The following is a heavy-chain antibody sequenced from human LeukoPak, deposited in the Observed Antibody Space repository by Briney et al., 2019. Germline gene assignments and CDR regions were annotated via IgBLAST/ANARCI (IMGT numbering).Heavy chain of an antibody. D-gene: IGHD3-22*01. J-gene: IGHJ6*03. CDR2: ISGSGGST. CDR3: AKVRYYDNSGYSHYYYYMDV. CDR1: GFTFSSYG. Sequence: GGSLRLSCAASGFTFSSYGMSWVRQAPGKGLEWVSAISGSGGSTYYADSVKGRFTISRDNSKNTLYLQMNSLRAEDTAVYYCAKVRYYDNSGYSHYYYYMDVWGKGTTVTVSS. V-gene: IGHV3-23*01.